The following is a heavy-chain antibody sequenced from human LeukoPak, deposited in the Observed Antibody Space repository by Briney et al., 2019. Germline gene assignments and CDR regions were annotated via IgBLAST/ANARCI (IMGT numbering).Heavy chain of an antibody. CDR2: IYHSGSP. Sequence: SETLSLTCTVSGASISSSNYYWGWIRQPPGKGLEWIASIYHSGSPYYNPSLMRRATIAIDTSRNQCSLELSSVTAADTAVYFCATLGYCGGGNCYSTLDYWGQGALVTVSS. D-gene: IGHD2-15*01. V-gene: IGHV4-39*01. J-gene: IGHJ4*02. CDR1: GASISSSNYY. CDR3: ATLGYCGGGNCYSTLDY.